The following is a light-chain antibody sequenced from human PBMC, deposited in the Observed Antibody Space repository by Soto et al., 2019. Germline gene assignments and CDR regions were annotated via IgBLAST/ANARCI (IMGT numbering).Light chain of an antibody. J-gene: IGKJ1*01. CDR3: QQYNNWPQT. CDR1: QSVSSN. V-gene: IGKV3-15*01. Sequence: IQSASSLSLSPGERGTLSCRASQSVSSNLAWYQQKTGQAPRLIIYGASTRATGIPARFSGSRYATDFNLPLTRLPSEASAVYYCQQYNNWPQTFGQGTQLDIK. CDR2: GAS.